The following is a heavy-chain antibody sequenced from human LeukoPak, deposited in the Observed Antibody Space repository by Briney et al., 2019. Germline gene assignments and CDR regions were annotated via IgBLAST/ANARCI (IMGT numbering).Heavy chain of an antibody. J-gene: IGHJ4*02. D-gene: IGHD3-10*01. CDR1: GYTFTSYA. CDR3: ARVTMVRAFDY. Sequence: ASVKVSCKASGYTFTSYAMHWVRQAPGQRLEWMGWINAGNGNTKYSQKFQGRVTISRDTSASTAYMELSSLRSEDTAVYYCARVTMVRAFDYWGQGTLVTVSS. CDR2: INAGNGNT. V-gene: IGHV1-3*01.